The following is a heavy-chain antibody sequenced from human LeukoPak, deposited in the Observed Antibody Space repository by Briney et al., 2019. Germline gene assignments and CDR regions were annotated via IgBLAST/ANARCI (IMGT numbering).Heavy chain of an antibody. Sequence: GGSLRLSCAASGFTVSSNYMSWVRQAPGKGLGWVSVIYSGGSTYYADSVQGRFTISRDNSKNTLYLQMNSLRAEDTAVYYCARLPRPHYYYYYGMDVWGQGTTVTVSS. D-gene: IGHD1-14*01. CDR1: GFTVSSNY. J-gene: IGHJ6*02. CDR3: ARLPRPHYYYYYGMDV. CDR2: IYSGGST. V-gene: IGHV3-53*01.